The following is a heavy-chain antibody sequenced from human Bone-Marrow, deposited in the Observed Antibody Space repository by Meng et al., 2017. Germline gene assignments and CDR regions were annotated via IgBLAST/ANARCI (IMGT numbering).Heavy chain of an antibody. V-gene: IGHV4-4*02. CDR3: AIEYSSGIDY. J-gene: IGHJ4*02. CDR1: GGTITSSNG. D-gene: IGHD6-19*01. Sequence: VQLQDAGPGRVKPSGTPSLTSAVAGGTITSSNGGRWVRQPPGKGLEWIGEIYHRGSTNYNPSLKSRVTISVDKSKNQFSLKLSSVTAADTAVYYCAIEYSSGIDYWGQGTLVTVSS. CDR2: IYHRGST.